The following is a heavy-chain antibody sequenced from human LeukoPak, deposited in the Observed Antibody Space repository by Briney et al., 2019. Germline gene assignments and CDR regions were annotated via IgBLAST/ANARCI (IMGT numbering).Heavy chain of an antibody. CDR3: ATPEGFDY. CDR2: ISYDGSNK. Sequence: GGSLRLSCAASGFTFSSYAMHWVRQAPGKGLEWVAVISYDGSNKYYADSVKGRFTISRDNSKNTLYLQMNSLRAEDTAIYYCATPEGFDYWGQGTLVTVSS. J-gene: IGHJ4*02. CDR1: GFTFSSYA. V-gene: IGHV3-30-3*01.